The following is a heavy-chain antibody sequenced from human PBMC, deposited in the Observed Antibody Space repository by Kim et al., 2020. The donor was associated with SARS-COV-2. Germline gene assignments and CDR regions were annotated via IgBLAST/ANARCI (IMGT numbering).Heavy chain of an antibody. CDR2: IWYDGSNK. CDR1: GFTFSLYG. V-gene: IGHV3-33*01. CDR3: ARDRYCSSTSCFIARYMDV. D-gene: IGHD2-2*01. J-gene: IGHJ6*03. Sequence: GGSLRHSCAASGFTFSLYGMHWVRQAPGKGLEWVAVIWYDGSNKYYADSVEGRFTISRDNSKNTLYLQMNSLRAEDTAVYYCARDRYCSSTSCFIARYMDVWGKGTTVTVSS.